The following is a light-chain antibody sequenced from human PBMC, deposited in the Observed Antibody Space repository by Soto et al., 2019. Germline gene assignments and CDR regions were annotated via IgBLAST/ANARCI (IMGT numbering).Light chain of an antibody. Sequence: QAVLTKPPSASGTPGQRVTISCSGSSSNIGSNYVYWYQQLPGTAPKLLIYSNNQRPSGVPDRFSGSKSGTSASLAISGLRSEDEADYYCAAWDDSLSGVVFGGGTKLTGL. CDR2: SNN. J-gene: IGLJ2*01. V-gene: IGLV1-47*02. CDR3: AAWDDSLSGVV. CDR1: SSNIGSNY.